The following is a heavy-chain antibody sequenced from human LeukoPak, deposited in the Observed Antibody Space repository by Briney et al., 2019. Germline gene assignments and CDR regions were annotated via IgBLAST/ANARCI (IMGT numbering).Heavy chain of an antibody. V-gene: IGHV7-4-1*02. CDR3: ARVGYDFWSGFLNDAFDI. Sequence: GASVKVSCKASGYTFTSYAMHWVRQAPGQRLEWMGWINTNTGNPTYAQGFTGRFVFSLNTSVSTAYLQISSLKAEDTAVYYCARVGYDFWSGFLNDAFDIWGQGTMVTVSS. CDR2: INTNTGNP. J-gene: IGHJ3*02. CDR1: GYTFTSYA. D-gene: IGHD3-3*01.